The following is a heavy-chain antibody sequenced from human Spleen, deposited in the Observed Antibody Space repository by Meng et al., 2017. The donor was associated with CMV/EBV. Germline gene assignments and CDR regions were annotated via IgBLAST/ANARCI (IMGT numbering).Heavy chain of an antibody. Sequence: SLKISCAASGFTFDDYAMQWVRQPPRRGLEWVSGISWNSGNIAYADSVKGRFTISRDSAKNSLYLQMNSLRAEDTAFYYCAKALTGRINTALDYWGQGTLVTVSS. CDR2: ISWNSGNI. V-gene: IGHV3-9*01. D-gene: IGHD3-9*01. CDR1: GFTFDDYA. J-gene: IGHJ4*02. CDR3: AKALTGRINTALDY.